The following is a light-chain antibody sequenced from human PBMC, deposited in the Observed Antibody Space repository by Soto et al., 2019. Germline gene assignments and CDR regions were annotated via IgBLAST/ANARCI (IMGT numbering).Light chain of an antibody. V-gene: IGKV3D-15*01. CDR1: QSVGSD. CDR3: QQDNSXPLT. Sequence: EIVMTQSPATLSVSPGERATLSFRASQSVGSDLALYQQKPGQAPRLVIYDIFTRATGVTTRISGSGSGTEFTLTISSLQSEDFAVYYCQQDNSXPLTFGGWTKV. CDR2: DIF. J-gene: IGKJ4*01.